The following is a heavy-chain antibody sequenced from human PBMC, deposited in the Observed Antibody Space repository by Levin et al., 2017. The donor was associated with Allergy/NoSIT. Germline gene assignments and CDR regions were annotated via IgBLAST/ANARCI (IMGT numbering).Heavy chain of an antibody. D-gene: IGHD6-19*01. J-gene: IGHJ2*01. CDR3: ARQVAVAGTHGYFDL. CDR1: GGSIRRSSYY. V-gene: IGHV4-39*01. Sequence: SETLSLTCTVSGGSIRRSSYYWGWIRQPPGKGLEWVGSIYYSGSTYYNPSLESRVTISVDTSKNQFSLKLISVTAADTAVYYCARQVAVAGTHGYFDLWGRGTLVTVSS. CDR2: IYYSGST.